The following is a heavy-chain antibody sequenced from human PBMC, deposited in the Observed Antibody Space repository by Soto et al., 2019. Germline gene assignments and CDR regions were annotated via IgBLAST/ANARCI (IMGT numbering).Heavy chain of an antibody. V-gene: IGHV1-18*01. CDR2: ISAYNGNT. CDR1: GYTFTSYG. Sequence: QVQLVQSGAEVKKPGASVKVSCKASGYTFTSYGISWVRQAPGQGLEWMGWISAYNGNTNYAQKLQGRVTMTTDPSTSTAYMELRSLRSDDTAVYYCARVKMATITTPDDDYGMDVCGQGTTVTVSA. J-gene: IGHJ6*01. D-gene: IGHD5-12*01. CDR3: ARVKMATITTPDDDYGMDV.